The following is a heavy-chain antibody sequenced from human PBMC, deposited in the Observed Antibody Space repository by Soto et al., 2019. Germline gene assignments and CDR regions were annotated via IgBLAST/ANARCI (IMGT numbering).Heavy chain of an antibody. J-gene: IGHJ4*02. Sequence: PSETLSLTCTVSGDSINRGGSYWTWIRQHPGKGLEWIGYIYYSGSTYYNPSLKSRVIISVDTSKNQFSLKLTSVTAADTAVYYCASQGYWGQGILVTVSS. CDR2: IYYSGST. CDR3: ASQGY. V-gene: IGHV4-31*03. CDR1: GDSINRGGSY.